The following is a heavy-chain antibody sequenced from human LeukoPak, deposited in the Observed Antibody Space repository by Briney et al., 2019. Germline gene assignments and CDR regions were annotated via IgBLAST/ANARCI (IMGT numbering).Heavy chain of an antibody. V-gene: IGHV3-23*01. J-gene: IGHJ3*02. D-gene: IGHD5-18*01. CDR1: GFTFSSYA. Sequence: PGGSLRLSCTASGFTFSSYAMTWVRQAPGKGLEWVSGISISGASTYYADSVKGRFTISRDNCKNTLYLQMNSLRAEDTAVYYCAKVIDSYGQGDIWGQGTMVTVSS. CDR3: AKVIDSYGQGDI. CDR2: ISISGAST.